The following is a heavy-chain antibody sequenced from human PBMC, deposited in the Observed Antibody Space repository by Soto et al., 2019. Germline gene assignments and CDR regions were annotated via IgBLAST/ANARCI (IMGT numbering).Heavy chain of an antibody. D-gene: IGHD6-13*01. CDR2: ISGSGGST. Sequence: EVQLLESGGGLVQPGGSLRLSCAASGFTFSSYAMSWVRQAPGKGLEWVSAISGSGGSTYYADSVKGRFTISRDNSKNTLYLQVNSLRAEDTAVYYCAKAISSWDYFDYWGQGTLVTVSS. J-gene: IGHJ4*02. V-gene: IGHV3-23*01. CDR1: GFTFSSYA. CDR3: AKAISSWDYFDY.